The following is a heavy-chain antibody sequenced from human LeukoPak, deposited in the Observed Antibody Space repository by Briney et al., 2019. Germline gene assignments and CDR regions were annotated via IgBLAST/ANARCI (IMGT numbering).Heavy chain of an antibody. J-gene: IGHJ3*02. CDR1: GGTFSSYA. Sequence: GASVKVSCKASGGTFSSYAISWVRQAPGQGLEWMGRIIPILGIANYAQKFQGRVTITADKSTSTAYMELSSLRSEDTAVYYCASFTYYYGSGSHYLAFDIWGQGTMVTVSS. CDR2: IIPILGIA. CDR3: ASFTYYYGSGSHYLAFDI. V-gene: IGHV1-69*04. D-gene: IGHD3-10*01.